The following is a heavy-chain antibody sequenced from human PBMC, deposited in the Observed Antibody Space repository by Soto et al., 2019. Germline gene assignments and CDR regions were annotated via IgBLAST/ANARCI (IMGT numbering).Heavy chain of an antibody. Sequence: PGESLKISCKGSGYSFTSYWIGWVRQMPGKGLEWMGIIYPGDSDTRYSPSFQGQVTISADKSISTAYLQWSSLKASDTAMYYCARTYRRNGSGSYIHYYGMDVWGQGTTVTVSS. CDR1: GYSFTSYW. CDR3: ARTYRRNGSGSYIHYYGMDV. D-gene: IGHD3-10*01. J-gene: IGHJ6*02. V-gene: IGHV5-51*01. CDR2: IYPGDSDT.